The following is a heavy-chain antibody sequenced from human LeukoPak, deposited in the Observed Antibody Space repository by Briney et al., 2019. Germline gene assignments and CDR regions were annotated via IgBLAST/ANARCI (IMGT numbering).Heavy chain of an antibody. V-gene: IGHV3-7*01. Sequence: GGSLRLSCAASGFTFSRYWMSWVRQAPGKGLEWVANIKQDGSEKYYVDSVKGRFTVSRDNAKNTLYLQVNSLRAEDTAVYYCARELASGDWGQGTLVTVSS. CDR1: GFTFSRYW. J-gene: IGHJ4*02. CDR3: ARELASGD. CDR2: IKQDGSEK. D-gene: IGHD6-13*01.